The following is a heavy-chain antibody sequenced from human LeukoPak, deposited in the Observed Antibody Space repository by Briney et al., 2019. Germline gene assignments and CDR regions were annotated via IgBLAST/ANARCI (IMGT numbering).Heavy chain of an antibody. J-gene: IGHJ4*02. D-gene: IGHD1-26*01. CDR3: ASTPVGSYSAFFDY. Sequence: SETLSLTCTVSGYSISSGYYWGWIRQPPGKGLEWIGSIYHSGSTYYNPSLKSRVTISVDTSKNQFSLKLSSVTAADTAVYYCASTPVGSYSAFFDYWGQGTLVTVSS. CDR1: GYSISSGYY. CDR2: IYHSGST. V-gene: IGHV4-38-2*02.